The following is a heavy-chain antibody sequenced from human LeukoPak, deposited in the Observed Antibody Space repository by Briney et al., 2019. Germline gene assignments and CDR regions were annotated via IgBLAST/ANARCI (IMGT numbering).Heavy chain of an antibody. CDR1: GGTFSSYA. CDR3: ARSPRSGWPNGI. Sequence: ASVKVSCKASGGTFSSYAISWVRQAPGQGLEWVGGIIPIFGTANYAQKFQGRVTITADESTSTAYMELSSLRSEDTAVYYCARSPRSGWPNGIWGQGTMVTVSS. CDR2: IIPIFGTA. J-gene: IGHJ3*02. V-gene: IGHV1-69*13. D-gene: IGHD6-19*01.